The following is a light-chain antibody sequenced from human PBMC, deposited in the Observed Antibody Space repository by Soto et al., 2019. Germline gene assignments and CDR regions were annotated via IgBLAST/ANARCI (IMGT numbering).Light chain of an antibody. CDR1: SSDVGI. CDR2: EVC. CDR3: ISHTTGGSLWV. J-gene: IGLJ3*02. Sequence: QSALTQPASVSGSPGQSITISCSGTSSDVGIVSCYQQHQRPAPKVMMYEVCNRPSGVSNRFSRSKSDNTASPPISWLQAEDHAAYYCISHTTGGSLWVFGGGTKVTVL. V-gene: IGLV2-14*02.